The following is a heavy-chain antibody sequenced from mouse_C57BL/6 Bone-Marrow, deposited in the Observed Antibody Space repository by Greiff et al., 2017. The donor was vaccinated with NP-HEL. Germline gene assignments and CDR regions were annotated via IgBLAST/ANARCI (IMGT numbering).Heavy chain of an antibody. CDR3: ARGGDYAYYFDY. D-gene: IGHD2-4*01. V-gene: IGHV1-22*01. Sequence: EVQGLESGPELVKPGASVKMSCKASGYTFTDYNMHWVKQSHGKSLEWIGYINPNNGGTSYNQKFKGKATLTVNKSSSTAYLELRSLTSEDSAVYYCARGGDYAYYFDYWGQGTTLTVSS. CDR2: INPNNGGT. CDR1: GYTFTDYN. J-gene: IGHJ2*01.